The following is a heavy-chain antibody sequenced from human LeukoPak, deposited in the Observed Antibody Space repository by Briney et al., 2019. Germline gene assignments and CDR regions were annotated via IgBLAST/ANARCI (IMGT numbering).Heavy chain of an antibody. CDR2: IIPIFGTA. CDR1: GGTFSSYA. D-gene: IGHD6-13*01. V-gene: IGHV1-69*13. Sequence: WASVKVSCKASGGTFSSYAISWVRQAPGQGLEWMGGIIPIFGTANYAQKFQGRVTITADESTSTAYMELSSLRSEDTAVYYCAEAGPDASDIWGQGTMVTVSS. CDR3: AEAGPDASDI. J-gene: IGHJ3*02.